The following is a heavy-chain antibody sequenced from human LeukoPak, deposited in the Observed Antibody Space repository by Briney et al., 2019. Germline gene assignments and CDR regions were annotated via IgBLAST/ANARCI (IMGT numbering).Heavy chain of an antibody. CDR2: ISAYNGNT. Sequence: GASVKVSCKASGYTFTSYGISWVRQAPGQGLEWMGWISAYNGNTNYAQRLQGRVTITADKSTSTAYMELSSLRSEDTAVYYCARQLDTMDEANYYYGMDVWGQGTTVTVSS. CDR3: ARQLDTMDEANYYYGMDV. D-gene: IGHD5-12*01. CDR1: GYTFTSYG. J-gene: IGHJ6*02. V-gene: IGHV1-18*01.